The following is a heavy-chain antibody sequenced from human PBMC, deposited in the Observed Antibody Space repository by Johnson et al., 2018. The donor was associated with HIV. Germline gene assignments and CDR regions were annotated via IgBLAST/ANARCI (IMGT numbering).Heavy chain of an antibody. CDR2: IKRKIEGETT. V-gene: IGHV3-15*01. D-gene: IGHD3-16*02. CDR3: TTAIVIDAFDI. Sequence: VQLVESGGGLVKPGGSLKLACAASGFTFSYYGMHWVRQAPGKGLEWVGRIKRKIEGETTDYAAPVKGRFTISRDDSKNTLYLQMNSLTTEDTAVYYCTTAIVIDAFDIWGQGTMVTVSS. CDR1: GFTFSYYG. J-gene: IGHJ3*02.